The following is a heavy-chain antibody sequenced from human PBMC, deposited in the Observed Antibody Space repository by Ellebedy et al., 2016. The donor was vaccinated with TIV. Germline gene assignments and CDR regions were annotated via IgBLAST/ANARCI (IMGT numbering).Heavy chain of an antibody. J-gene: IGHJ4*02. Sequence: GESLKISCAASGFTFRDSYMSWVRQAPGKGLEWVACISVSNIYTNYADSVKGRFTISRDNAKNSLYLQMNSLRAEDTAVYYCARGGYDFWNPRYWGQGTLVTVSS. CDR1: GFTFRDSY. CDR3: ARGGYDFWNPRY. V-gene: IGHV3-11*06. CDR2: ISVSNIYT. D-gene: IGHD3-3*01.